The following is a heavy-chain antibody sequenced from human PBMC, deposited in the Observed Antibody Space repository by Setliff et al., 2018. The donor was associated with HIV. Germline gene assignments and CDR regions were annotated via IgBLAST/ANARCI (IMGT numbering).Heavy chain of an antibody. V-gene: IGHV4-39*07. Sequence: SETLSLTCTVSSGSVSRSDYYWGWIRQTPGKGLEWIGSIYWSGLTFYNPSLKIRVTISVDTSKNQFSLKLSSVTAADTAVYYCAREYGSGSYNWFDPWGQGTLVTVSS. D-gene: IGHD3-10*01. CDR3: AREYGSGSYNWFDP. CDR2: IYWSGLT. J-gene: IGHJ5*02. CDR1: SGSVSRSDYY.